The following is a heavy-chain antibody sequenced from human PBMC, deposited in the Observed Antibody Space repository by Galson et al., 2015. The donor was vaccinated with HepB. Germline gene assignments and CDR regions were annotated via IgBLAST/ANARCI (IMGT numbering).Heavy chain of an antibody. D-gene: IGHD3-10*01. CDR1: GFTLSRYS. V-gene: IGHV3-21*01. CDR2: ISSSSSYI. CDR3: ARGPPYGSGSHPPHFDY. Sequence: SLRLSCAASGFTLSRYSMNWVRQAPGKGLEWVSSISSSSSYIYYADSVKGRLTISRDNAKNSLYLQMNSLRAEDTAMYYCARGPPYGSGSHPPHFDYWGQGTLVTVSS. J-gene: IGHJ4*02.